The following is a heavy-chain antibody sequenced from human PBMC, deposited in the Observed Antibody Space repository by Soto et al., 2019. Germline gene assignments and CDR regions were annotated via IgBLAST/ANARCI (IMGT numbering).Heavy chain of an antibody. CDR3: ARDRGVAPPVAGNTHYYYYMDV. CDR1: GYSFTNYG. V-gene: IGHV1-18*01. CDR2: ISAYNGNT. J-gene: IGHJ6*03. D-gene: IGHD6-19*01. Sequence: QDQLVQSGVEVKKPGASVKVSCKASGYSFTNYGITWVRQAPGQGFEWMGWISAYNGNTNYAQKFQGRVTRTTDAPTSTAYLELGSLRSDDTAVYYCARDRGVAPPVAGNTHYYYYMDVWGKGTTVTVSS.